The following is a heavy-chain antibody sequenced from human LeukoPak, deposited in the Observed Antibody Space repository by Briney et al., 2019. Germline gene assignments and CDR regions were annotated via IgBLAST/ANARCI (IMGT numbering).Heavy chain of an antibody. CDR2: INSDGSST. CDR1: GFTFSSYG. D-gene: IGHD3-22*01. Sequence: GGSLRLSCAASGFTFSSYGMSWVRQAPGKGLVWVSRINSDGSSTSYADSVKGRFTISRDNAKNTLYLQMNSLRAEDTAVYYCATTRGLYDSSGLDYWGQGTLVTVSS. CDR3: ATTRGLYDSSGLDY. V-gene: IGHV3-74*01. J-gene: IGHJ4*02.